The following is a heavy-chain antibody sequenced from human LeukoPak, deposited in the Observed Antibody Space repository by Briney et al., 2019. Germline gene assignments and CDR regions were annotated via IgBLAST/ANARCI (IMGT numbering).Heavy chain of an antibody. CDR3: ARASSYCGGDCLYYFDY. Sequence: SETLSLTCAVYGGSFSGYYWSWIRQPPGKGLEWIGYIYHSGSTYYNPSLKSRVTISVDRSKNQFSLKLSSVTAADTAVYYCARASSYCGGDCLYYFDYWGQGTLVTVSS. CDR1: GGSFSGYY. D-gene: IGHD2-21*02. V-gene: IGHV4-34*01. J-gene: IGHJ4*02. CDR2: IYHSGST.